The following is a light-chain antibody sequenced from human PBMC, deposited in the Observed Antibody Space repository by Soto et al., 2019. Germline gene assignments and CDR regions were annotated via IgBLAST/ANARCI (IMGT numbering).Light chain of an antibody. CDR3: QQYNSYWT. J-gene: IGKJ1*01. V-gene: IGKV1-5*01. CDR2: DAS. CDR1: QSISSW. Sequence: DIRMTQSPSTLSGSVGDRVTITCRASQSISSWLAWYQQKPGKAPNLLIYDASTLESGVPSSLSGSGSGTEFPLTISSMKPDDFATYYCQQYNSYWTFGQGTKVDI.